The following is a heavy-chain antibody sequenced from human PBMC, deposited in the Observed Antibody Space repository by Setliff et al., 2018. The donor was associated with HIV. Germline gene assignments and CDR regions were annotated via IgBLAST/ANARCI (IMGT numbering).Heavy chain of an antibody. CDR2: IAGHNGDT. V-gene: IGHV1-18*01. J-gene: IGHJ4*02. CDR1: GYTFISFG. Sequence: ASVKVSCKTSGYTFISFGISWVRQAPGQGLEWMGWIAGHNGDTKYDQMLQGRVTVAADISTSTVYMELRSLRSDDTAMYYCVRDDNYFDTTGYYPYFDYWGQGTRVTVSS. CDR3: VRDDNYFDTTGYYPYFDY. D-gene: IGHD3-22*01.